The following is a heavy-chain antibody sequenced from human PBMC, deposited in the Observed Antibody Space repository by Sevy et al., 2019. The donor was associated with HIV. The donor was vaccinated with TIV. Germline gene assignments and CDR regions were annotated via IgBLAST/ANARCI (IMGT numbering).Heavy chain of an antibody. CDR2: INPNSGGT. D-gene: IGHD2-2*01. CDR1: GYTFTGYY. V-gene: IGHV1-2*02. J-gene: IGHJ4*02. CDR3: ARYCCSSTGPKTPLSYYFDY. Sequence: ASVKVSCKASGYTFTGYYMHWVRQAPGQGLEWMGWINPNSGGTNYAQKLQGRVTMTRDTSISTAYMELRRLRSDDTAVYYCARYCCSSTGPKTPLSYYFDYWGQGTLVTVSS.